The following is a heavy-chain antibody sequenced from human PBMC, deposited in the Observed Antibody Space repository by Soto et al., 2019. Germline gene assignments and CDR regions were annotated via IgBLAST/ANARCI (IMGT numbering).Heavy chain of an antibody. V-gene: IGHV1-58*01. Sequence: QIQLVQSGPEVKKPGTSVKVSCKASGFTFTSSAVQWARQARGQRLEWIGWIAVARGNTNYAQKFQGRVTITRDMSTNTAHMELSSLTSEDTAVYYCAGSYKYGSGTFDAFDIWGQGTLVTVSS. J-gene: IGHJ3*02. CDR3: AGSYKYGSGTFDAFDI. D-gene: IGHD3-10*01. CDR1: GFTFTSSA. CDR2: IAVARGNT.